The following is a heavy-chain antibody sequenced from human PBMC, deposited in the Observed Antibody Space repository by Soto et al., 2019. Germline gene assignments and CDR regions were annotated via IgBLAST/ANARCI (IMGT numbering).Heavy chain of an antibody. V-gene: IGHV3-21*01. CDR1: GFTFSSYS. J-gene: IGHJ4*02. Sequence: EVQLVESGGGLVKPGGSLRLSCAASGFTFSSYSMNWVRQAPGKGLEWVSSISSSSSYIYYADSVKGRFTISRDNAKNSLYLQMNSLRAEDTAVYYCARGGGGYDFRYYFDYWGQGTLVTVSS. D-gene: IGHD5-12*01. CDR3: ARGGGGYDFRYYFDY. CDR2: ISSSSSYI.